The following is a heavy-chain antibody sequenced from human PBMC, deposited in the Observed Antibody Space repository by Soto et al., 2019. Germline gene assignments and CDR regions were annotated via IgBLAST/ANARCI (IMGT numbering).Heavy chain of an antibody. CDR1: GFTFSSYW. J-gene: IGHJ4*02. D-gene: IGHD3-16*01. Sequence: EVQLVESGGGLVQPGGSLRLSCAASGFTFSSYWMHWVRQAPGKGLVWVSRINSDGSSTSYADSVKGRFTISRDNAKNTLYLQMNSLRAEDTAVYYCAREVRPSGPYDVQGYAGGQLDYWGQGTLVTVSS. CDR3: AREVRPSGPYDVQGYAGGQLDY. V-gene: IGHV3-74*01. CDR2: INSDGSST.